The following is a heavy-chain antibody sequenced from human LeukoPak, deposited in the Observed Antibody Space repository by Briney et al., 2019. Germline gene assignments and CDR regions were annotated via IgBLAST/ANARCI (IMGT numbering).Heavy chain of an antibody. CDR3: TRGRPREDTWFDP. CDR1: GFTVSVNS. V-gene: IGHV3-66*02. Sequence: GGSLRLSCAASGFTVSVNSLSWVRQAPGKGLEWVSVIERGSSVSYADSVKGRFTISRDNSKNTVFLQMNSLRPEDTSIYYCTRGRPREDTWFDPWGQGTLVTVSS. J-gene: IGHJ5*02. CDR2: IERGSSV. D-gene: IGHD1-26*01.